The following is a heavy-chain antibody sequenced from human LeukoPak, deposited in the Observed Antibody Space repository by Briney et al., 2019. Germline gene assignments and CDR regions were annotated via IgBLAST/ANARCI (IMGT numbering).Heavy chain of an antibody. CDR3: ASHCSGGSCYGVLYY. V-gene: IGHV3-21*01. J-gene: IGHJ4*02. Sequence: GGSLRLSWAASGFSFSIDSMNWVRQAPGNGLEWVSSICSSSSYIYYADSVTGRFTISRDNDKNSLYMQMNSLRAEDTAVYYCASHCSGGSCYGVLYYWGQGTLVTVSS. D-gene: IGHD2-15*01. CDR2: ICSSSSYI. CDR1: GFSFSIDS.